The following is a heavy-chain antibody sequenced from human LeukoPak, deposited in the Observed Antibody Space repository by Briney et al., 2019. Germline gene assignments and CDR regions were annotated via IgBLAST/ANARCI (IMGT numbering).Heavy chain of an antibody. V-gene: IGHV3-23*01. D-gene: IGHD2-21*02. J-gene: IGHJ4*02. CDR1: GFTFSSYA. Sequence: GGSLRLSCTASGFTFSSYAMSWVRQAPGKGLEWVSVISGSGGSTYYADSVKGRFTISRDNSKNTLYLQMNSLRAEDTAVCYCSKVGRVVTAIRFDNWGQGTLVTVSS. CDR3: SKVGRVVTAIRFDN. CDR2: ISGSGGST.